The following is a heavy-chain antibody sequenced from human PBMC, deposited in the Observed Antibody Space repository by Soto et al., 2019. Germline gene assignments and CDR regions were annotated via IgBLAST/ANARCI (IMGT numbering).Heavy chain of an antibody. CDR1: GGSIVGGDYY. V-gene: IGHV4-30-4*01. J-gene: IGHJ3*02. CDR2: IYYSGST. Sequence: PSETLSLTSTVSGGSIVGGDYYWSWIRKPPGKGLEWIGYIYYSGSTYYNPSLKCRVAISVDTSKNQFSLKLSSVTAADTAVYYCARVRPGYSSGWPFDIWGQGTMVTVSS. D-gene: IGHD6-19*01. CDR3: ARVRPGYSSGWPFDI.